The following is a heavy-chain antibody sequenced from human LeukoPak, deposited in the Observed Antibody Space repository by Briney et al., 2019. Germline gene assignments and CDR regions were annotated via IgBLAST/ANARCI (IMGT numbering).Heavy chain of an antibody. V-gene: IGHV4-39*01. Sequence: SETLSLTCTVSGGSISSTSYYWGWIRQPPGKGLEWIGSIYYSGSTYYNPSLKSRVTISLATSKHQFSLKLSSVTAEDTAVYYCARHPYSAYASSDSWGQGTLVTVSS. J-gene: IGHJ4*02. CDR3: ARHPYSAYASSDS. CDR2: IYYSGST. D-gene: IGHD5-12*01. CDR1: GGSISSTSYY.